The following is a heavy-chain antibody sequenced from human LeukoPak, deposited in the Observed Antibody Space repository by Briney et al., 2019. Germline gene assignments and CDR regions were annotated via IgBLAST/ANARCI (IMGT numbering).Heavy chain of an antibody. D-gene: IGHD1-1*01. CDR1: GGTFSSYA. CDR3: ARDEGFTTGTLFNWFDP. CDR2: IIPIFGTA. Sequence: ASVKVSCKASGGTFSSYAISWVRQAPGQGLEWMGGIIPIFGTANYAQKFQGRVTITADKSTSTAYMELSSLRSEDTAVYYCARDEGFTTGTLFNWFDPWGQGTLVTVFS. J-gene: IGHJ5*02. V-gene: IGHV1-69*06.